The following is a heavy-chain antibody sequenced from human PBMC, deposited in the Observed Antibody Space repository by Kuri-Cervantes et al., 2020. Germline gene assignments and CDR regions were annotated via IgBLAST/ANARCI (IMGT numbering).Heavy chain of an antibody. CDR2: IWYDGSNK. V-gene: IGHV3-33*08. J-gene: IGHJ4*02. CDR1: GFTVSSNY. D-gene: IGHD6-19*01. Sequence: GGSLRLSCAASGFTVSSNYMSWVRQAPGKGLEWVAVIWYDGSNKYYADSVKGRFTISRDNSKNTLYLQMNSLRAEDTVVYYCARDQSFSSGCVDYWGQGTLVTVSS. CDR3: ARDQSFSSGCVDY.